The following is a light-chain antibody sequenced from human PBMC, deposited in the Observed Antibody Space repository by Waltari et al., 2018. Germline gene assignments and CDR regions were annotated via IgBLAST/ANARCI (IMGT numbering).Light chain of an antibody. CDR2: SVS. CDR1: QKIYTY. J-gene: IGKJ2*01. CDR3: QQSYNTPPMYT. Sequence: DIQMTQSPSSLSASVGDRVTITCRASQKIYTYLNWYQQKAGKAPNRLIASVSTLQSGVPSRFSGSGSGTEFTLPISSLQPEDFATYFCQQSYNTPPMYTFGQGTKLELK. V-gene: IGKV1-39*01.